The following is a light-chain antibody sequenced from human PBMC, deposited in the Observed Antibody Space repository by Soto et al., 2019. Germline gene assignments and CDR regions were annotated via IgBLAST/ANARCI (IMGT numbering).Light chain of an antibody. V-gene: IGLV2-11*01. CDR2: TVT. J-gene: IGLJ1*01. Sequence: QSALTQTRSVSGSPGQSVTISCTGTSSDVGGYNYVSWYQQHPGKAPKLMIYTVTKRPSGVPDRFSGSKSDNTASLTISGLQADDEADYYCCSYAGSSSYVFGTGTKLTVL. CDR1: SSDVGGYNY. CDR3: CSYAGSSSYV.